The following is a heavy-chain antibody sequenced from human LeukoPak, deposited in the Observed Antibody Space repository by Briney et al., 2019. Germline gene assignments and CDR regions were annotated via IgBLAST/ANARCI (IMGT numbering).Heavy chain of an antibody. V-gene: IGHV3-48*03. Sequence: GGSLRLSCAASGFTFSSYEMNWVRQAPGKGLEWVSYISSSGSTIYYADSVKGRFTISRDNAKNSLYLQMNSLRAEDTAVYYCAREIRSISSDWYGGGYFDYWGQGTLVTVSS. CDR3: AREIRSISSDWYGGGYFDY. CDR2: ISSSGSTI. CDR1: GFTFSSYE. J-gene: IGHJ4*02. D-gene: IGHD6-19*01.